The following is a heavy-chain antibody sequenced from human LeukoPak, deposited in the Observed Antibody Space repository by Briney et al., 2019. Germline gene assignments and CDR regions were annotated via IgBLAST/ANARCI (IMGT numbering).Heavy chain of an antibody. CDR1: GFTFSSYS. CDR3: AREEQLGPFGY. J-gene: IGHJ4*02. CDR2: ISSSSSTI. Sequence: GGSLRLSCAASGFTFSSYSMNWVRQAPGKGLEWVSYISSSSSTIYYADSVKGRFTISRDNDKNSLYLQMNSLRAEDTAVYYCAREEQLGPFGYWSQGTLVTVSS. V-gene: IGHV3-48*01. D-gene: IGHD6-6*01.